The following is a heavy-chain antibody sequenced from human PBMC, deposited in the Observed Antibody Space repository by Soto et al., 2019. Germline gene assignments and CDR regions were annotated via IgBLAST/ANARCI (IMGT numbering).Heavy chain of an antibody. Sequence: HPGGSLRLSCAASAFTFSSYWMHWVRQAPGKGLVWVSRINSDGSSTSYADSVKGRFTISRDNAKNTLYLQMNSLRAEDTAVYYCARRGYDILTGPEYYFDYWGQGTLVTVSS. CDR1: AFTFSSYW. J-gene: IGHJ4*02. V-gene: IGHV3-74*01. CDR2: INSDGSST. D-gene: IGHD3-9*01. CDR3: ARRGYDILTGPEYYFDY.